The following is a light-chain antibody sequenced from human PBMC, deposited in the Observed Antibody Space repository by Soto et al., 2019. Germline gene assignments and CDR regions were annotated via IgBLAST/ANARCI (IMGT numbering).Light chain of an antibody. Sequence: EIVTTQSPANPSVSPGERDTLSCRASQSVSSNLAWYQQKPGQAPSLLIYGASTRATGIPARFSGSGSVKEFTLTSSRLQSEAFAVYYWQKYNNWPPWTFGQGTKVEIK. CDR1: QSVSSN. V-gene: IGKV3-15*01. CDR3: QKYNNWPPWT. CDR2: GAS. J-gene: IGKJ1*01.